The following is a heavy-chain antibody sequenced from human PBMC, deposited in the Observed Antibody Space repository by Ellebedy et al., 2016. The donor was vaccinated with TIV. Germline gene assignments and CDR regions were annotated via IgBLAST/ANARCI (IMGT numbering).Heavy chain of an antibody. CDR2: ISDSGST. J-gene: IGHJ5*02. Sequence: MPSETLSLTCTVSGGSISTYFWSWIRQPPGEGLEWIGYISDSGSTTYNPSLRSRVSISLDTSNDQLSLKLTSLTAADTAVYYCARGGHGYEGWFDVWGQGTPVTVSS. CDR3: ARGGHGYEGWFDV. CDR1: GGSISTYF. V-gene: IGHV4-59*12. D-gene: IGHD5-12*01.